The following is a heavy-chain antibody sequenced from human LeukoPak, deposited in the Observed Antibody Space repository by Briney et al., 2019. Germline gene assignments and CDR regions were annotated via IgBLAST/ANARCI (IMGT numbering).Heavy chain of an antibody. CDR3: ARGDGVAGAYYFDY. V-gene: IGHV3-33*01. D-gene: IGHD6-19*01. J-gene: IGHJ4*02. Sequence: GRSLRLSCAASGFTFSSYGMQWARQAPGKGLEWVAVIWYDGSNKYYADSVKGRFTISRDNSKNTLYLQMNSLRAEDTAVYYCARGDGVAGAYYFDYWGQGTLVTVSS. CDR2: IWYDGSNK. CDR1: GFTFSSYG.